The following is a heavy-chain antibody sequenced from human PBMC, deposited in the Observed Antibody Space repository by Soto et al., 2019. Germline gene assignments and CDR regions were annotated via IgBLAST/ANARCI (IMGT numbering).Heavy chain of an antibody. CDR1: GFTFSSYA. V-gene: IGHV3-23*01. J-gene: IGHJ4*02. D-gene: IGHD1-1*01. CDR2: ISGSGGST. CDR3: AKILNWNYFDY. Sequence: GESLKISCAASGFTFSSYAMSWVRQAPGKGLEWVSAISGSGGSTYYADSVKGRFTISRDNSKNTLYLQMNSLRAEDTAVYYCAKILNWNYFDYWGQGTLVTVSS.